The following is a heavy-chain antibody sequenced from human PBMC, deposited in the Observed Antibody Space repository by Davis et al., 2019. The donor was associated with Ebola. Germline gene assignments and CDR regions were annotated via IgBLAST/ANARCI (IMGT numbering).Heavy chain of an antibody. CDR2: ISGSGGTT. Sequence: GESLKISCVASGFTFSSSDMSWVRQAPGKGLEWVSAISGSGGTTYYADAVKGRFTISRDNSKNTLYLQMNSLRAEDTAVYYCAKNSRRYSGSTEAYDYWGQGTLVTVSS. D-gene: IGHD1-26*01. CDR1: GFTFSSSD. J-gene: IGHJ4*02. V-gene: IGHV3-23*01. CDR3: AKNSRRYSGSTEAYDY.